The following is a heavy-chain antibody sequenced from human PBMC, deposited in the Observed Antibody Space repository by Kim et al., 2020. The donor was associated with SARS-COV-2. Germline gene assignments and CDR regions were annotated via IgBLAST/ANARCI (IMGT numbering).Heavy chain of an antibody. Sequence: ASVKVSCKASGYIFINYYIHWLRQAPGQGLEWMGIINPSAGSPTYAQKFQGRVTMTRDTSTTTVYMDLSSLRSEDTALYYCARTYCSGGSCHGGFDYWGQ. V-gene: IGHV1-46*01. CDR3: ARTYCSGGSCHGGFDY. D-gene: IGHD2-15*01. CDR1: GYIFINYY. CDR2: INPSAGSP. J-gene: IGHJ4*02.